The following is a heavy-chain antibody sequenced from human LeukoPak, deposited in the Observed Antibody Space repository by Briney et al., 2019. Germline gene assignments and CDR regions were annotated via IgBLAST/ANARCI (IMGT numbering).Heavy chain of an antibody. V-gene: IGHV3-21*06. J-gene: IGHJ4*02. CDR3: ARAQFVVVRAVQTAMREYY. Sequence: GGSLRLSCAASGFTFSTYSMNWVRQAPGKGLEWVSSISSSSTYIYSADSLKGRFTISRDNAKNSLYLQMNSLRAEDSAVYYCARAQFVVVRAVQTAMREYYWGQGTLVTVSS. CDR1: GFTFSTYS. CDR2: ISSSSTYI. D-gene: IGHD3-10*01.